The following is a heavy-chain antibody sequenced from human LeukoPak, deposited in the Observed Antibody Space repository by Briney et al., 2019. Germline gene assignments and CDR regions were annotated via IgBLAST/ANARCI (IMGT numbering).Heavy chain of an antibody. D-gene: IGHD1-1*01. V-gene: IGHV3-53*01. CDR3: ARDPMGRTY. CDR1: GFTVSSNY. CDR2: IYSGGST. Sequence: GGSLRLSFAASGFTVSSNYMSWVRQAPGKGLEWVSVIYSGGSTYYADSVKGRFTISRDNSKNTLYLQMNSLRAEDTAVYYCARDPMGRTYWGQGTLVTVSS. J-gene: IGHJ4*02.